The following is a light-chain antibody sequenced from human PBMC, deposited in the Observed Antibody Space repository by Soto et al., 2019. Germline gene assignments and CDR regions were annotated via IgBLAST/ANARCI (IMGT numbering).Light chain of an antibody. CDR3: QSYNNIIGV. J-gene: IGLJ2*01. V-gene: IGLV6-57*04. CDR1: SGSIASNF. Sequence: NFMLTQPHSVSESPGQTVTISCTRSSGSIASNFVQWYQQRPGSAPTTVIYEDDQRPSGVPGRFSGFIDRSSNSASLTISGLKTEDEADYYCQSYNNIIGVFGGGTKLTVL. CDR2: EDD.